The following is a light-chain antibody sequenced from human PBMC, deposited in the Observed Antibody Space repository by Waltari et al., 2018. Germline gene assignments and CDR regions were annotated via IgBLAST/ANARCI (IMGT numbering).Light chain of an antibody. V-gene: IGLV2-8*01. CDR2: EVS. CDR3: SSYAGSNIV. CDR1: SSDVGCYNY. Sequence: QSPLTQPPSASGSPGQSVTISCTGTSSDVGCYNYVSWYQQHPGKAPKVMIYEVSKRPSGVPDRFSGSKSGNTASLTVSGLQTEDEADYYCSSYAGSNIVFGTGTKVTVL. J-gene: IGLJ1*01.